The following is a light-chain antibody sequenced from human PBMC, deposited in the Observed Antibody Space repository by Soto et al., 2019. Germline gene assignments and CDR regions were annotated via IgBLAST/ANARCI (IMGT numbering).Light chain of an antibody. CDR3: KSYTSSSTLDV. Sequence: QSALTQPASVSGSPGQSITISCTGTSSDVGGYNYVSWSQQHPGKAPKLMIYEVSNRPSGVSNRFSGSKSGNTASLTISGLQAEDEDDYYCKSYTSSSTLDVFGGGTKLTVL. CDR1: SSDVGGYNY. V-gene: IGLV2-14*01. CDR2: EVS. J-gene: IGLJ3*02.